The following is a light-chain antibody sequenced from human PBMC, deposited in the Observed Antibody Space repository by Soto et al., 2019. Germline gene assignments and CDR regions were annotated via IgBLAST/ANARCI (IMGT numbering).Light chain of an antibody. CDR1: QSVSRY. Sequence: EIVLTQSPATRSLSPGERATLSCRASQSVSRYFAWYQQKPGQAPRLLIYDASNRATGIPARFSGSGSGTDFTLTISSLEHEDFAVYDCQQRSNWTITFGQGTRLEIK. V-gene: IGKV3-11*01. J-gene: IGKJ5*01. CDR2: DAS. CDR3: QQRSNWTIT.